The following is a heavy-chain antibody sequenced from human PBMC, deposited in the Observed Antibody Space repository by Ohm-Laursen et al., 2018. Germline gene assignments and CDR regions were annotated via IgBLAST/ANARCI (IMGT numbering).Heavy chain of an antibody. J-gene: IGHJ4*02. D-gene: IGHD3-9*01. V-gene: IGHV3-15*01. CDR3: IAAATGNFYH. CDR1: GFTFTYAW. CDR2: IKSKTNGGTI. Sequence: GSLRLSCSASGFTFTYAWMQWVRQAPGKGLEWVGRIKSKTNGGTIDYAAPVKGRFSISRDDSNNTLYLQMNSLKTEDTAIYYCIAAATGNFYHWGQGTLVTVSS.